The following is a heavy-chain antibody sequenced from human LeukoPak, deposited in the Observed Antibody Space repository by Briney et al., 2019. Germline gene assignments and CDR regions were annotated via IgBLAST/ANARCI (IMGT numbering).Heavy chain of an antibody. CDR2: IYTSGST. V-gene: IGHV4-61*02. CDR3: ARGAYDSSGYHKYYFDY. D-gene: IGHD3-22*01. J-gene: IGHJ4*02. CDR1: GGSISSGDYY. Sequence: SQTLSLTCTVSGGSISSGDYYWSWIRQPAGKGLEWIGRIYTSGSTNYNPSLKSRVTMSVDTSKNQFSLKLSSVTAADTAVYYCARGAYDSSGYHKYYFDYWGQGTLVTVSS.